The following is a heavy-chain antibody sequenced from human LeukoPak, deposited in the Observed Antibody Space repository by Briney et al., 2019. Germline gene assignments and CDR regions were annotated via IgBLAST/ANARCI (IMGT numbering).Heavy chain of an antibody. J-gene: IGHJ4*02. V-gene: IGHV3-13*01. CDR1: GFTFSIND. CDR2: VGTVGDK. CDR3: ARGGKTAMADY. Sequence: GGSLRLSCTASGFTFSINDMHWVRQATGKGLEWVSGVGTVGDKYYADSVKGRFIISREDAKNSVYLQMNSLRAGDTAVYYCARGGKTAMADYWCQGTLVTVSS. D-gene: IGHD5-18*01.